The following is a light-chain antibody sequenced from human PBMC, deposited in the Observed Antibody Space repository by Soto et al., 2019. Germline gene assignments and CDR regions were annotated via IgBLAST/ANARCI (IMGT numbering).Light chain of an antibody. CDR3: CSYVGRFVV. CDR1: SSAVGGYNY. Sequence: QSALTQPRSVSGSPGQAVTISCTGTSSAVGGYNYVSWYQQNQGKAPKLMLDDVSKRPSGVPDRFSGSKSGNTASLTISGLQAEDEADYYCCSYVGRFVVFGGGTQLTVL. CDR2: DVS. J-gene: IGLJ2*01. V-gene: IGLV2-11*01.